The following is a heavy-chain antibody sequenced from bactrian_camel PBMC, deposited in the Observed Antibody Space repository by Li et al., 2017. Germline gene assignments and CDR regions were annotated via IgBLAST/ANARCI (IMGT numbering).Heavy chain of an antibody. D-gene: IGHD4*01. CDR2: IYTRGEET. CDR1: GFGVSGRC. CDR3: VARSRVADIPSSWPPGHRDYPY. Sequence: QVQLVESGGGSVQAGQSLRLSCAASGFGVSGRCMAWFRQAPGKEREGVATIYTRGEETTYATSVKGRFTVSYDSAKTTMYLQMNDLKPEDTAMYYCVARSRVADIPSSWPPGHRDYPYWGRGTQVTVS. V-gene: IGHV3S1*01. J-gene: IGHJ4*01.